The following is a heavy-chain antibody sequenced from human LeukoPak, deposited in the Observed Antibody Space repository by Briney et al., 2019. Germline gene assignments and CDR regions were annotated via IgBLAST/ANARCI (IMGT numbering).Heavy chain of an antibody. V-gene: IGHV4-34*01. CDR2: INHSGST. J-gene: IGHJ4*02. Sequence: SETLSLTCAVYGGSFSGYYWSWIRQPPGKGLEWIGEINHSGSTNYNPSLKSRVTISVDTSKNQFSLKLSSVTAADTAVCYCARVHQNLYIDYWGQGTLVTVSS. CDR3: ARVHQNLYIDY. CDR1: GGSFSGYY.